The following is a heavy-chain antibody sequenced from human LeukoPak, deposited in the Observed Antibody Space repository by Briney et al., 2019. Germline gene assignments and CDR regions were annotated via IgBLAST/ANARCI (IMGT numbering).Heavy chain of an antibody. J-gene: IGHJ4*02. Sequence: SETLSLTCTVSGGSISSGGYYWSWIRQHPGEGLEWIGYIYYSGSTYYNPSLKSRVTISVDTSKNQFSLKLSSVTAADTAVYYCARNRITMVRGVTYFDYWGQGTLVTVSS. CDR3: ARNRITMVRGVTYFDY. CDR1: GGSISSGGYY. D-gene: IGHD3-10*01. V-gene: IGHV4-31*03. CDR2: IYYSGST.